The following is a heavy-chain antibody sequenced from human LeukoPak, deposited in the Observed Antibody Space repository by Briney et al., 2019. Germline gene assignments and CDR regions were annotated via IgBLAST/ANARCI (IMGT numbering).Heavy chain of an antibody. D-gene: IGHD2-15*01. Sequence: GGSLRLSCAASGFTFSSYAMHWVRQAPGKGLEWVAVISHDGNYKYYADSVKGLFTISRDNSKKTLYLQVNSLKPEDTAVYYCARGGDLGSCSSGTCYSVDCWGQGTVVTVSS. V-gene: IGHV3-30-3*01. CDR1: GFTFSSYA. J-gene: IGHJ4*02. CDR2: ISHDGNYK. CDR3: ARGGDLGSCSSGTCYSVDC.